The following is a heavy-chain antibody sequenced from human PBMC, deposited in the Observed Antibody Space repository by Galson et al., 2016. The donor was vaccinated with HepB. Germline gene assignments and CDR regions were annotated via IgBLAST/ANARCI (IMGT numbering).Heavy chain of an antibody. J-gene: IGHJ4*01. CDR2: IYYSGST. V-gene: IGHV4-39*01. CDR1: GGSISTSGYY. CDR3: ARQTTVVMEDFDY. D-gene: IGHD4-23*01. Sequence: SETLSLTCSVTGGSISTSGYYWTWIRQPPGKGLEWIGNIYYSGSTYYNPSLKSRVTISVDTSKDQFSLKLSAVTAADTAVYYCARQTTVVMEDFDYWGQGTLVTFSS.